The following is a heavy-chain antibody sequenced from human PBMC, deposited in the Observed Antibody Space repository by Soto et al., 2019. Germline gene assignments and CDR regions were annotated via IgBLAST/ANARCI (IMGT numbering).Heavy chain of an antibody. J-gene: IGHJ4*02. CDR2: IYHSGST. V-gene: IGHV4-30-2*01. CDR3: ARGVTTVTTFDY. CDR1: GGSISSGGYS. D-gene: IGHD4-17*01. Sequence: QLQLQESGSGLVKPSQTLSLTCAVSGGSISSGGYSCNWIRQPPGKGLEWIGYIYHSGSTYYNPSLKSRVTISVDRSKNQFSLKLSSVTAADTAAYYCARGVTTVTTFDYWGQGTLVTVSS.